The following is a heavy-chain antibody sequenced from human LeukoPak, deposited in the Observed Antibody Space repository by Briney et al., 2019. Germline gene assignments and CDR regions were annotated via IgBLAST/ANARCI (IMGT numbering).Heavy chain of an antibody. J-gene: IGHJ4*02. Sequence: GASVKVSCKASGYTFTSYDINWVRQATGQGLEWMGWMNPNSGNTGYAQKFQGRVTMTRNTSISTAYMELSSLRSEDTAVYYCARAVKKYSGSYYGYWGQGTLVTVPS. D-gene: IGHD1-26*01. CDR2: MNPNSGNT. CDR1: GYTFTSYD. CDR3: ARAVKKYSGSYYGY. V-gene: IGHV1-8*01.